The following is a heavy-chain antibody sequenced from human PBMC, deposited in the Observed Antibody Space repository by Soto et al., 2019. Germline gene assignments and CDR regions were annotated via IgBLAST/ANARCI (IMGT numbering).Heavy chain of an antibody. V-gene: IGHV3-74*01. Sequence: EVQLVESGGGLVQPGGSLRLSCAASGLSFNIYWMHWVRQVPGKGLVWLARINSDGSHIIYVDSVKGRFTISRDNAKNKVFLQMDSLRDEDTGVYYCAGGMAGLDVWGQGTTVTVSS. CDR3: AGGMAGLDV. J-gene: IGHJ6*02. CDR2: INSDGSHI. CDR1: GLSFNIYW.